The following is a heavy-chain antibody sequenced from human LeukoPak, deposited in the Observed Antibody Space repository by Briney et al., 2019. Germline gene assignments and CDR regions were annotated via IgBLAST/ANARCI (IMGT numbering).Heavy chain of an antibody. V-gene: IGHV4-59*01. J-gene: IGHJ4*02. CDR3: ARLGRDGYNLFDY. CDR2: IYYSGST. CDR1: GGSINSYY. Sequence: SETLSLTCTVSGGSINSYYWSWIRQPPGKGLEWIGYIYYSGSTNYNPSLKSRVTISVDTSKNQFSLKLSSVTAADTAVYYCARLGRDGYNLFDYWGQGTLVTVSS. D-gene: IGHD5-24*01.